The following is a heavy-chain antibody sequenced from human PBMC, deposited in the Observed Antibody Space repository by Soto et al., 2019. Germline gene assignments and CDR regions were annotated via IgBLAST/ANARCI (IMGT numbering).Heavy chain of an antibody. J-gene: IGHJ3*02. V-gene: IGHV3-33*01. D-gene: IGHD1-26*01. Sequence: QVQLVESGGGVVQPGRSLRLSCAASGFTFSSYGMHWVRQAPGKGLEWVAVIWYDGSNKYYADSVKGRFTISRDNSKNTMYLQMNSLRAEDTAVYYCARPRSYRRRYDAFDIWGQGTMVTVSS. CDR2: IWYDGSNK. CDR1: GFTFSSYG. CDR3: ARPRSYRRRYDAFDI.